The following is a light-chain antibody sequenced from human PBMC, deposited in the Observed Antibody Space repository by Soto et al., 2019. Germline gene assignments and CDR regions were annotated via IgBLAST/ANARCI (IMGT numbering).Light chain of an antibody. CDR1: SNDVGFYNY. CDR2: DVT. J-gene: IGLJ3*02. Sequence: QSVLTQPASVSGAPGQSITIACTGTSNDVGFYNYVSWYQQHPGKAPKRIIYDVTNRPSGVSDRFSGSKSGNTASLNISGLQADDEADYYCCAFTNTNTLVFGGGTKVTVL. CDR3: CAFTNTNTLV. V-gene: IGLV2-14*01.